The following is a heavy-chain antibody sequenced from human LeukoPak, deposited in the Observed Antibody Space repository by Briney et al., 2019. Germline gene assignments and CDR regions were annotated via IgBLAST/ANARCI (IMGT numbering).Heavy chain of an antibody. CDR2: IYYSGST. V-gene: IGHV4-30-4*08. CDR3: ARHPPDYGDYVGIDY. Sequence: SETLSLTCTVSGGSISSGDYYWSWIRQPPGKGLEWIGYIYYSGSTYYNPSLKSRVTISVDTSKNQFSLKLSSVTAADTAVYYCARHPPDYGDYVGIDYWGQGTLVTVSS. J-gene: IGHJ4*02. CDR1: GGSISSGDYY. D-gene: IGHD4-17*01.